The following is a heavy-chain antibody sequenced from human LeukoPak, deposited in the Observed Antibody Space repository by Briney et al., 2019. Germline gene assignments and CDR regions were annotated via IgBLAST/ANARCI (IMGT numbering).Heavy chain of an antibody. CDR3: AKAIGGIAVAVDAFDI. V-gene: IGHV3-30*02. CDR2: IRYDGSNK. D-gene: IGHD6-19*01. Sequence: PGGSLRLSCAASGFTFSSYGMHWVRQAPGKGLEWVAFIRYDGSNKYYADSVKGRFTISRDNSKNTLYLQMNSLRTEDTAVYYCAKAIGGIAVAVDAFDIWGQGTMVTVSS. CDR1: GFTFSSYG. J-gene: IGHJ3*02.